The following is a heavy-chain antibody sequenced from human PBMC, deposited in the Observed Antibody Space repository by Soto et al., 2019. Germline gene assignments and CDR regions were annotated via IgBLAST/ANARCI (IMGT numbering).Heavy chain of an antibody. V-gene: IGHV1-69*13. CDR3: AKPSDSSSSSYYYGMDV. J-gene: IGHJ6*02. Sequence: GASVKVSCKASGGTFSSYAISWVRQAPGQGLEWMGGIIPIFGTANYAQKFQGRVTITADESTSTAYMELSSLRSEDTAVYYCAKPSDSSSSSYYYGMDVWGQGTTVTVS. CDR2: IIPIFGTA. D-gene: IGHD6-6*01. CDR1: GGTFSSYA.